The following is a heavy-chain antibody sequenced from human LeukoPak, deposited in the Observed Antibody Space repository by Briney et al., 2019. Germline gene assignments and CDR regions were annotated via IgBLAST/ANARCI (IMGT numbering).Heavy chain of an antibody. V-gene: IGHV1-2*06. CDR1: GYTFTGYY. Sequence: GASVKVSCKASGYTFTGYYMHWVRQAPGQGLEWMGRINPNSGGTNYAQKFQGRVTMTRDTSISTAYMELSRLRSDDTAVYYCERGYDFWSGYLDYWGQGTLVTVSS. CDR2: INPNSGGT. CDR3: ERGYDFWSGYLDY. J-gene: IGHJ4*02. D-gene: IGHD3-3*01.